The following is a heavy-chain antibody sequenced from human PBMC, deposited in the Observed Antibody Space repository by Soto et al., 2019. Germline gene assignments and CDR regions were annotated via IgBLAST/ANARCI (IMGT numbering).Heavy chain of an antibody. D-gene: IGHD5-12*01. CDR1: GYSFTTYW. CDR2: IYPGDSDA. V-gene: IGHV5-51*01. CDR3: ARSRVSTPRLEDPFDV. Sequence: GESLKISCKGSGYSFTTYWLAWVRQMPEKGLEYMGIIYPGDSDARYSPSFQGQVTISADKSISTAYLQWTSLKASDTAIYYCARSRVSTPRLEDPFDVWGQGTMVTVSS. J-gene: IGHJ3*01.